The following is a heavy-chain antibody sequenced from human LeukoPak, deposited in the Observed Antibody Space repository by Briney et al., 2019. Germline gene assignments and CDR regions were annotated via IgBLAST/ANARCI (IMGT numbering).Heavy chain of an antibody. D-gene: IGHD2-8*01. CDR1: GYTFTNYA. CDR2: INTNTGNP. J-gene: IGHJ4*02. V-gene: IGHV7-4-1*02. Sequence: GASVKVSCKASGYTFTNYAINWVRQAPGQGLEWMGWINTNTGNPTYAQGFTGRFVFSLDTSDNTAYLQISSLQAEDTAVYYCASFFCTSGLCYYLDYWGQGTLVTVSS. CDR3: ASFFCTSGLCYYLDY.